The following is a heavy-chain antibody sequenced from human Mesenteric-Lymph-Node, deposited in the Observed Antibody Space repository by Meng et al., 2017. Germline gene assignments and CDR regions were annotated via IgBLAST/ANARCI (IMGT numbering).Heavy chain of an antibody. CDR1: GGTFSSYA. CDR3: ARDGWDIAVAGGIDY. Sequence: QGQVGRSGAEVKKPGSSVKVSCKASGGTFSSYAISWVRQAPGQGLEWMGGIIPIFGTANYAQKFQGRVTITTDESTSTAYMELSSLRSEDTAVYYCARDGWDIAVAGGIDYWGQGTLVTVSS. D-gene: IGHD6-19*01. V-gene: IGHV1-69*05. J-gene: IGHJ4*02. CDR2: IIPIFGTA.